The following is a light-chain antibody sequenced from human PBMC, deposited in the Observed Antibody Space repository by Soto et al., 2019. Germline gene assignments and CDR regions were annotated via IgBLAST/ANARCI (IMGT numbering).Light chain of an antibody. J-gene: IGKJ1*01. CDR1: QNIHKY. CDR3: QQSFVSPWT. CDR2: EAT. V-gene: IGKV1-39*01. Sequence: DIQMTQSPSSLSASVGDRVTISCRSSQNIHKYLNWYHQMPGKAPKLLVYEATSLETGVSSKFSGSGSGTEFTLTINSLQPEDFATYYCQQSFVSPWTFGQGT.